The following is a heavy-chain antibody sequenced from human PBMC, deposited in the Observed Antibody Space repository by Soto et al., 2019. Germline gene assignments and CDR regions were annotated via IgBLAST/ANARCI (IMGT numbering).Heavy chain of an antibody. V-gene: IGHV1-8*01. CDR1: GYTFTSYD. CDR2: MNPNSGNT. D-gene: IGHD1-1*01. Sequence: QVQLVQSGAEVKKPGASVKVSCKASGYTFTSYDINWVRQATGQGLEWMGWMNPNSGNTGYAQKFQGRVTMTRNTSISTTYTELSSLRAEDTAVYYCARERTGTTSMDVWGQGTTVTVSS. CDR3: ARERTGTTSMDV. J-gene: IGHJ6*02.